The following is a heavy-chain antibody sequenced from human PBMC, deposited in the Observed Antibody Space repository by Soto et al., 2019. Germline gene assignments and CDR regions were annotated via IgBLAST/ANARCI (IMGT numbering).Heavy chain of an antibody. Sequence: ASVKVSCKASGYIFNTYYMHWVRQAPGQGLEWMGIINLTGGGTSYAQKFQGRVTMTRDRSTSTVYMEMTSLRSEDTAVYYCARGXAHDPQTGYYYYNGLDVWGQGTTVTVSS. V-gene: IGHV1-46*02. CDR1: GYIFNTYY. CDR3: ARGXAHDPQTGYYYYNGLDV. CDR2: INLTGGGT. D-gene: IGHD3-9*01. J-gene: IGHJ6*02.